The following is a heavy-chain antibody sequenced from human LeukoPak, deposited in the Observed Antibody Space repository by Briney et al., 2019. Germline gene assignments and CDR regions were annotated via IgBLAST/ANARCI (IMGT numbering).Heavy chain of an antibody. J-gene: IGHJ4*02. CDR3: ARDQSGSYLFDY. CDR1: GFTFSSYA. V-gene: IGHV3-30-3*01. D-gene: IGHD1-26*01. CDR2: ISYDGSNK. Sequence: GSLRLSCAASGFTFSSYAMHWVRQAPGKGLEGVAVISYDGSNKYYADSVKGRFTISRDNSKNTLYLQMNSLRAEDTAVYYCARDQSGSYLFDYWGQGTLVTVSS.